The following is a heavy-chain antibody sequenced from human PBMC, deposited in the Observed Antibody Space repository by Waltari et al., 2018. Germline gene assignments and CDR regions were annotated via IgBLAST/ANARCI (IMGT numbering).Heavy chain of an antibody. CDR3: AREARFSAGNWFDP. CDR1: GYSISSGYY. CDR2: IYHSGST. Sequence: QVQLQESGPGLVKPSETLSLTCAVSGYSISSGYYWGWIRQPPGKGLEWIGSIYHSGSTYYNPSLKSRVTISVDTSKNQFSLKLSSVTAADTAVYYCAREARFSAGNWFDPWGQGTLVTVSS. V-gene: IGHV4-38-2*02. D-gene: IGHD3-3*01. J-gene: IGHJ5*02.